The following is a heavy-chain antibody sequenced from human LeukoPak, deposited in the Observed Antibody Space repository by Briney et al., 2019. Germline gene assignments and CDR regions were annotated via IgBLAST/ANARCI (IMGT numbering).Heavy chain of an antibody. J-gene: IGHJ4*02. CDR3: ARTGYSSGWYFDY. CDR1: GFMFSSNW. V-gene: IGHV3-7*03. CDR2: IKEDGTET. D-gene: IGHD6-19*01. Sequence: SGGSLRLSCAASGFMFSSNWMSWVRLAPGKGLEWVANIKEDGTETYYVDSVKGRFTISRDNAKNSLYLQMNSLRVEDTAVYYCARTGYSSGWYFDYWGQGTLVTVSS.